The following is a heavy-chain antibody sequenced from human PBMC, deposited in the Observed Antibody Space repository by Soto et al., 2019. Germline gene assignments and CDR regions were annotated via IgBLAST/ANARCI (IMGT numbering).Heavy chain of an antibody. CDR3: AREEWFGPTPFDN. V-gene: IGHV1-18*01. CDR2: ISGYDGNT. J-gene: IGHJ4*02. Sequence: QVQLVQSGGEVKKPGASVKVSCKASGFTLNDFGVSWVRQAPGQGLEWMGWISGYDGNTNFAQKYEGRVAMTIGSCTTTADMELRNLKSDGTAIYSCAREEWFGPTPFDNWGQGTLVTVSS. D-gene: IGHD3-10*01. CDR1: GFTLNDFG.